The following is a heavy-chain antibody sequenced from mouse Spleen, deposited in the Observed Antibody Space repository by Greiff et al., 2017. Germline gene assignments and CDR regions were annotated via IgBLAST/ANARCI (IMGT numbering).Heavy chain of an antibody. CDR3: ARGDYGYDGYFDV. V-gene: IGHV3-6*01. D-gene: IGHD2-2*01. J-gene: IGHJ1*01. CDR1: GYSITSGYY. CDR2: ISYDGSN. Sequence: EVKLMESGPGLVKPSQSLSLTCSVTGYSITSGYYWNWIRQFPGNKLEWMGYISYDGSNNYNPSLKNRISITRDTSKNQFFLKLNSVTTEDTATYYCARGDYGYDGYFDVWGAGTTVTVSS.